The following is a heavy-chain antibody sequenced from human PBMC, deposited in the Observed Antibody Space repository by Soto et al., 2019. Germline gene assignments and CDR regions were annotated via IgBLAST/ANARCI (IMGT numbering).Heavy chain of an antibody. D-gene: IGHD6-19*01. CDR2: ISDSGGTT. V-gene: IGHV3-23*01. J-gene: IGHJ6*03. Sequence: GGSLRLSCAASGFTFNNYAMSWVRQAPGRGLEWVSAISDSGGTTYYADSVKGRFTISRDNSKNTLYLQMNSLRAEDTAVYYCAGDGYSSGWRYYYYYYMDVWGKGTTVTVSS. CDR3: AGDGYSSGWRYYYYYYMDV. CDR1: GFTFNNYA.